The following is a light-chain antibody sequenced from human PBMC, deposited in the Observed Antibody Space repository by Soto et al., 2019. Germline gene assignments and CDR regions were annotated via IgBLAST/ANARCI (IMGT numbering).Light chain of an antibody. CDR1: SSDIDDYKY. V-gene: IGLV2-14*01. CDR2: EVN. J-gene: IGLJ1*01. CDR3: SSYTSSGTDV. Sequence: QSALTQPASVSGSPGQSITISCTGTSSDIDDYKYVSWYQQHPGKAPKLIVYEVNYQPSGVSNRFSGSKSDNAASLTISGLQAEDEADYYCSSYTSSGTDVFGAGTKLTVL.